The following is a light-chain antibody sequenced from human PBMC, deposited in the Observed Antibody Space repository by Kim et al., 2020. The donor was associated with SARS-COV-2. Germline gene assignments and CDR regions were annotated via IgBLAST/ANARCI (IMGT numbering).Light chain of an antibody. CDR3: ASWDDSLNGVV. J-gene: IGLJ2*01. CDR2: GDN. CDR1: TSNIGTKT. Sequence: GQRVTISCSGSTSNIGTKTIKWYQQLPGTAPRLLIFGDNQRPSGVPDRFSGSKSGTSASLAINGLQSEDEADYYCASWDDSLNGVVFGGGTKVTVL. V-gene: IGLV1-44*01.